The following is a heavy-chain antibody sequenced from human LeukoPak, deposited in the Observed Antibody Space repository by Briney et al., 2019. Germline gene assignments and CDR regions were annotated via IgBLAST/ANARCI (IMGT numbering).Heavy chain of an antibody. CDR1: GGSFSGYY. CDR2: INHSGST. CDR3: ARGQGIPIVATIVTTNDY. D-gene: IGHD5-12*01. J-gene: IGHJ4*02. V-gene: IGHV4-34*01. Sequence: SETLSLTCAVYGGSFSGYYWSWIRQPPGKVLEGIGEINHSGSTNYNPSLKSRVTISVDTSQNQLSLKMRSVTAADTDVYYCARGQGIPIVATIVTTNDYWGQGTLVTVSS.